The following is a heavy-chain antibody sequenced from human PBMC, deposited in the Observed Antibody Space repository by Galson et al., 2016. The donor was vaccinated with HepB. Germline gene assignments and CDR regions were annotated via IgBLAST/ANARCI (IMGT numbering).Heavy chain of an antibody. Sequence: SLRLSCAASGFTFSSYGIHWVRQAPGKGLEWVAIIWFDGRNKYYVDSVKGRFTISRDNSKNTVDLQMNRLRAEDTAVYYCARDSSLSARIYYYFYGLDVWGQGTTVTVSS. CDR3: ARDSSLSARIYYYFYGLDV. J-gene: IGHJ6*02. CDR1: GFTFSSYG. D-gene: IGHD6-6*01. V-gene: IGHV3-33*01. CDR2: IWFDGRNK.